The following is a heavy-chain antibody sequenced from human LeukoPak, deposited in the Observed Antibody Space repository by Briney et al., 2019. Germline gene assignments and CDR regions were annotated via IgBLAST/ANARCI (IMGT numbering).Heavy chain of an antibody. J-gene: IGHJ4*02. CDR1: GFTFSSYS. Sequence: GGSLGLSCAASGFTFSSYSMNWVRQAPGKGLEWVSYISSSGSTIYYADSVKGRFTISRDNAKNSLYLQMNSLRAEDTAVYYCAREYRTAYFDYWGQGTLVTVSS. CDR3: AREYRTAYFDY. V-gene: IGHV3-48*01. D-gene: IGHD2-2*01. CDR2: ISSSGSTI.